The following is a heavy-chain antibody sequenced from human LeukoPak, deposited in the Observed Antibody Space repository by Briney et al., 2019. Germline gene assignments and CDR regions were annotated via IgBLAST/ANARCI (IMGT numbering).Heavy chain of an antibody. CDR3: AREVRGVIIEGRGDYYYYMDV. CDR2: ISPFNDNT. Sequence: ASVKVSCKASGYIFNKYGISWLRQAPGQGLEWMAWISPFNDNTHYARKLQDRVTVTADTSTTTAYLELRSLRSDDTAVYYCAREVRGVIIEGRGDYYYYMDVWGKGTTVTVSS. CDR1: GYIFNKYG. J-gene: IGHJ6*03. V-gene: IGHV1-18*01. D-gene: IGHD3-10*01.